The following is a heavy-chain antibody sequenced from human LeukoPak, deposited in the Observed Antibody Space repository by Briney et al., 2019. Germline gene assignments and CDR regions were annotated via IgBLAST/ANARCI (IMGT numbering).Heavy chain of an antibody. CDR3: AREGWFGEPPSHWFDP. CDR2: TYYTSKWYN. V-gene: IGHV6-1*01. Sequence: SQTLSLTCAISGDSVSSKSTTWNWIRQSPSRGLEWLGRTYYTSKWYNDYAVSVKSRITINPDTSKNQFSLQLNSVTPEDTAVYYRAREGWFGEPPSHWFDPWGQGTLVTVSS. CDR1: GDSVSSKSTT. J-gene: IGHJ5*02. D-gene: IGHD3-10*01.